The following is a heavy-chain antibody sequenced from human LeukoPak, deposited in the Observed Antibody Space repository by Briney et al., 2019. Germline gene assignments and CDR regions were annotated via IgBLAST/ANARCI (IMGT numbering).Heavy chain of an antibody. CDR3: ARGGVVVPVANYYYYYGMDV. CDR1: GFTFSSYA. V-gene: IGHV3-30*04. D-gene: IGHD2-2*01. CDR2: ISYDGSNK. Sequence: GRSLRLSCAASGFTFSSYAMHWVRQAPGKGLEWVAVISYDGSNKYYADSVKGRFTISRDNSKNTLYLQMNSLRAEDTAVYYCARGGVVVPVANYYYYYGMDVWGQGTTVTVSS. J-gene: IGHJ6*02.